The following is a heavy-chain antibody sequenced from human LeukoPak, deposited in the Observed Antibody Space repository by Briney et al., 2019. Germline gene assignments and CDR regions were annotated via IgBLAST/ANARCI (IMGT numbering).Heavy chain of an antibody. J-gene: IGHJ4*02. CDR1: GGSISSSNW. CDR3: ARDLLGYCSGGSCSD. V-gene: IGHV4-4*02. CDR2: IYHSGST. D-gene: IGHD2-15*01. Sequence: SGTLSLTCAVSGGSISSSNWWSWVRPPPGKGVEWIGEIYHSGSTNYNPSLKRRVTISGDKAKNQFSLQLSSVTAADTAVYYCARDLLGYCSGGSCSDWGQGTLVTVSS.